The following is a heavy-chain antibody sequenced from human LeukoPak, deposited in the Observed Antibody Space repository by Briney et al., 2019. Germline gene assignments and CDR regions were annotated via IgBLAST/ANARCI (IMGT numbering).Heavy chain of an antibody. D-gene: IGHD6-19*01. CDR3: ASTAVASNWFDP. CDR1: GFTFSDSY. J-gene: IGHJ5*02. Sequence: GGSLRLSCAASGFTFSDSYMSWIRQAPGKGLEWVLCISNSGNTIYYADSVKGRFTISRDNAKNSLYLQMNSLRAEDTAVYYCASTAVASNWFDPWGQGTLVTVSS. V-gene: IGHV3-11*04. CDR2: ISNSGNTI.